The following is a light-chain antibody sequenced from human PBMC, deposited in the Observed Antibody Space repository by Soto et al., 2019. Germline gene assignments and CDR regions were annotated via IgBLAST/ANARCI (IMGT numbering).Light chain of an antibody. CDR2: EVS. J-gene: IGLJ2*01. V-gene: IGLV2-8*01. Sequence: QSALTQPPSASGSPGQSVTISCTGTSSDVGGYNDVSWYQQYPGKAPKLMIYEVSKRPSGVPDRCSGSNSGNTASLSVSGLQSEYEADYYCSSYAGSNNVVFGGGTKLTVL. CDR1: SSDVGGYND. CDR3: SSYAGSNNVV.